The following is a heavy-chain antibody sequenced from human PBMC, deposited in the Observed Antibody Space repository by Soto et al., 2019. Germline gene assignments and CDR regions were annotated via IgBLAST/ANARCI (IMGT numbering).Heavy chain of an antibody. Sequence: QVQLVQSGAEVKKPGSSVKVSCKASGGTFSSYTISWVRQAPGQGLEWMGRIIPILGIANYAQKFQGRVTITADKSTSTADMELSSLSSDDTAVYYCERDTDSYCSGGSSYTSWGQGTLVTFSS. CDR3: ERDTDSYCSGGSSYTS. J-gene: IGHJ4*02. CDR2: IIPILGIA. V-gene: IGHV1-69*08. D-gene: IGHD2-15*01. CDR1: GGTFSSYT.